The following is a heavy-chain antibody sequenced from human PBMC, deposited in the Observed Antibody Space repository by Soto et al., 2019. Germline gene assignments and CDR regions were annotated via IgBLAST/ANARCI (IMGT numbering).Heavy chain of an antibody. D-gene: IGHD3-22*01. CDR3: ARSNAGGETIMVIFDY. J-gene: IGHJ4*02. Sequence: QVQLVQYGAEVKKPGASLKVSCTASGDTFIGYAIHWVRQAPGQRPEWMGWVHTGKGKTKYSETFQDRVTITRDTSANTAYMELSSLTFEETDGDYCARSNAGGETIMVIFDYWGQGTPVTVSS. V-gene: IGHV1-3*04. CDR1: GDTFIGYA. CDR2: VHTGKGKT.